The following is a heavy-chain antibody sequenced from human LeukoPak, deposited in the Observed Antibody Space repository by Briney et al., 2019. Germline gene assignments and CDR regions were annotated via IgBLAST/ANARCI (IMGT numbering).Heavy chain of an antibody. CDR2: IYYSVSS. CDR3: AREWEDSSGYYYFQH. V-gene: IGHV4-59*01. CDR1: GGSISSYY. J-gene: IGHJ1*01. Sequence: SETLSLTCTVSGGSISSYYWSWIRQPPGKGLEWIGYIYYSVSSNYNPSLKSRVTISVDTSKNQLSLKLTSATAADTAVYYCAREWEDSSGYYYFQHWGQGTLVTVSS. D-gene: IGHD3-22*01.